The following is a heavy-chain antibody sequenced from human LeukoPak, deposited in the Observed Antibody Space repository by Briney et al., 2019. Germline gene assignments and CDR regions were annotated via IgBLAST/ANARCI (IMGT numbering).Heavy chain of an antibody. CDR3: AGGNWYSSGWS. CDR1: GGSISSYY. CDR2: MYTSGST. V-gene: IGHV4-4*07. Sequence: KPSETLSLTCTVSGGSISSYYWSWIRQPAGKGLEWIGRMYTSGSTNYNPSLRRRVTMSVDTSKNQFSLQLNSVTPEDTAVYYCAGGNWYSSGWSWGQGTLVTVSS. D-gene: IGHD6-19*01. J-gene: IGHJ5*02.